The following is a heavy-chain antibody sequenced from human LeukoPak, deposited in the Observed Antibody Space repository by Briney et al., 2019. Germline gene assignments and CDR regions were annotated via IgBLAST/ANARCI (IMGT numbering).Heavy chain of an antibody. CDR3: AKEAATSQIDY. Sequence: GGSLRLSCAASGFTFSAYGMHWVRQVPVKGLQWVAVVSHDGHTKYYEDSVKGRFTISRDDSKNTLSLQMNSLRPDDTGVYFCAKEAATSQIDYWGQGTLVTVSS. V-gene: IGHV3-30*18. CDR1: GFTFSAYG. D-gene: IGHD6-25*01. CDR2: VSHDGHTK. J-gene: IGHJ4*02.